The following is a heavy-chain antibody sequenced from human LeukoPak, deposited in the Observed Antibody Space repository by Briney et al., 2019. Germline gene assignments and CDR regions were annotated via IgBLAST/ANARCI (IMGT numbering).Heavy chain of an antibody. Sequence: ASVKVSCKASGYTFTSYYMHWVRQAPGQGLEWMGIINPSGGSTSYAQKFQGRVTMTRDMSTSTVYMELSSLRSEDTAVYYCARESQNYYDSSGTRNWFDPWDQGTLVTVSS. D-gene: IGHD3-22*01. CDR1: GYTFTSYY. J-gene: IGHJ5*02. CDR3: ARESQNYYDSSGTRNWFDP. V-gene: IGHV1-46*01. CDR2: INPSGGST.